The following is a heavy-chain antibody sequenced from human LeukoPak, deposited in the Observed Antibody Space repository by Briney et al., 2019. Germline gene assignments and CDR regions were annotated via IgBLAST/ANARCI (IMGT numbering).Heavy chain of an antibody. CDR2: VIPSSGGT. CDR1: GYTFTYYY. Sequence: ASVTVSFTASGYTFTYYYMHWVRQAPGQGLEWMGWVIPSSGGTTYAEKFQDRVAMTRDTSISTAYMELTRLTSDDTAVYYCAPFNHDQNMFDQWGQGTLVTVSS. CDR3: APFNHDQNMFDQ. D-gene: IGHD2/OR15-2a*01. V-gene: IGHV1-2*02. J-gene: IGHJ4*02.